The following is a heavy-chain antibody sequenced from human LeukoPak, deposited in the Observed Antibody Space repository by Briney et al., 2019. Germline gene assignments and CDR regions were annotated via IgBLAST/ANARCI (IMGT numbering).Heavy chain of an antibody. CDR2: ISYDGSNK. D-gene: IGHD3-22*01. Sequence: PGGSLRLSCAASGFTFSSYGMHWVRQAPGKGLEWVAVISYDGSNKYYADSVKGRFTISRDNSKNTLYLQMNSLRAEDTAVYYCAKGATTYYYDSSGHYPGYWGQGTLVTVSS. V-gene: IGHV3-30*18. CDR3: AKGATTYYYDSSGHYPGY. CDR1: GFTFSSYG. J-gene: IGHJ4*02.